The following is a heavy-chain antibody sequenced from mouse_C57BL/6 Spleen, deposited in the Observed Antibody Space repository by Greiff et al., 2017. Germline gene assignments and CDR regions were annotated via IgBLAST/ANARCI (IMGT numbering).Heavy chain of an antibody. CDR3: ARMVRGSSLYYYAMDY. V-gene: IGHV1-81*01. CDR1: GYTFTSYG. D-gene: IGHD1-1*01. CDR2: IYPRSGNT. J-gene: IGHJ4*01. Sequence: QVQLQQSGAELARPGASVKLSCKASGYTFTSYGISWVKQRTGQGLEWIGEIYPRSGNTYYNEKLKGKATLTADKSSSTAYMELRSLTSEDSAVDFCARMVRGSSLYYYAMDYWGQGTSVTVSS.